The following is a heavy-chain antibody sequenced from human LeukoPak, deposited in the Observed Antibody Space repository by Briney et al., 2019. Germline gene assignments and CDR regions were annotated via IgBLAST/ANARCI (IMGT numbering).Heavy chain of an antibody. Sequence: ASVKVSCKASGYTFTSYYTHWVRQAPGQGLEWMGIINPSGGSTSYAQKFQGRVTMTRDTSTSTVYMELSSLRSEDTAVYYCARVSNGDYFDYWGQGTLVTVSS. CDR3: ARVSNGDYFDY. J-gene: IGHJ4*02. V-gene: IGHV1-46*01. CDR2: INPSGGST. CDR1: GYTFTSYY. D-gene: IGHD4-17*01.